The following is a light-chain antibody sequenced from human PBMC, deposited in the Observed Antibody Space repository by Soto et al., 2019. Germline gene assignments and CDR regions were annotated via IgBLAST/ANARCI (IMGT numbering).Light chain of an antibody. CDR3: MQATQFPGT. J-gene: IGKJ2*01. V-gene: IGKV2-24*01. CDR2: KIS. Sequence: DIVMTQTPLSSPVTLGQPASISCRSRQSLVHGDGNTYLSWLQQRPGQPPRLLIYKISKRSSGVPDRFSGSGAGTDFTLKISKVEAEDVGVYYCMQATQFPGTFGQGTRLEIK. CDR1: QSLVHGDGNTY.